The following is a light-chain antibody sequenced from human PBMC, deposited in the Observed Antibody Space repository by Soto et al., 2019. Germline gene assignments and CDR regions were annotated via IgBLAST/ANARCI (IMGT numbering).Light chain of an antibody. CDR1: QTIICNY. Sequence: ESVLTQSPGTLSLSPGERATLSCRASQTIICNYLAWYQQKPDQAPRLLIYGASNRATGVPDRFSGSYSGTDFSLTITRLEPEDFAVYYCEQHVNSVYIFGQGTRLEIK. CDR3: EQHVNSVYI. V-gene: IGKV3-20*01. CDR2: GAS. J-gene: IGKJ2*01.